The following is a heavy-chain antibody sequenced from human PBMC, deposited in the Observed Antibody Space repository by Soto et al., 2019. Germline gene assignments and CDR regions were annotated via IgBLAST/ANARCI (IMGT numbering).Heavy chain of an antibody. CDR3: ARHEANGNVWPLDY. D-gene: IGHD2-8*01. CDR1: GDSIGTTHSY. Sequence: QVQLLESGPGLVKPSETLSLTCTVSGDSIGTTHSYWAWIRQSPGKGLEWIGNIHYSGSTYYMPSLRSRVTLPVNTSQNQFSLRMTSVTAEDTAVYYCARHEANGNVWPLDYWGQGILVTVSS. J-gene: IGHJ4*02. V-gene: IGHV4-39*01. CDR2: IHYSGST.